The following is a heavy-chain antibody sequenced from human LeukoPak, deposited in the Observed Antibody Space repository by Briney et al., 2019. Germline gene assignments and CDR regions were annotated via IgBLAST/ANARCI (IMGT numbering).Heavy chain of an antibody. CDR3: ARVVRACSSTSCPNWFDL. Sequence: GSVRVSFTSTGYTFTSYDINWVRQAAGQGREWMGGMNPNSGNTGYAQKFQGRVTITRNPSISTAYMERSSLRSEDTAVYYCARVVRACSSTSCPNWFDLWGQGTLVTVSS. J-gene: IGHJ5*02. CDR1: GYTFTSYD. CDR2: MNPNSGNT. D-gene: IGHD2-2*01. V-gene: IGHV1-8*03.